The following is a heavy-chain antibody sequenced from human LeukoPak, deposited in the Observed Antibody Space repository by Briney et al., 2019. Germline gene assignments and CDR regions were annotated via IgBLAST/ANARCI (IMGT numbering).Heavy chain of an antibody. CDR1: EFSVGSNY. D-gene: IGHD1-26*01. CDR3: ARRRYSGSSQHFDY. CDR2: IYSGGST. J-gene: IGHJ4*02. Sequence: TGGSLRLSCAASEFSVGSNYMTWVRQAPGKGLEWVSLIYSGGSTYYADSVKGRFTISRDNSKNTLYLQMNSLRAEDTAVYYCARRRYSGSSQHFDYWGLGTLVTVSS. V-gene: IGHV3-66*01.